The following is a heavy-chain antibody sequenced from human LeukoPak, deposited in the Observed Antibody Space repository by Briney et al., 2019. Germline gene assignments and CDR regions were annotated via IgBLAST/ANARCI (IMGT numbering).Heavy chain of an antibody. V-gene: IGHV4-59*08. J-gene: IGHJ3*01. Sequence: TPSETLSLTCSVSGGSINAFYWSWIRQPPGKGLEWIAYVRDNGENNYNPSLKSRVAISLDTANNQISLRLNFVTAADTAMYYCARQPANTAAFDVWGQETMVTVSS. CDR2: VRDNGEN. CDR1: GGSINAFY. CDR3: ARQPANTAAFDV. D-gene: IGHD5-18*01.